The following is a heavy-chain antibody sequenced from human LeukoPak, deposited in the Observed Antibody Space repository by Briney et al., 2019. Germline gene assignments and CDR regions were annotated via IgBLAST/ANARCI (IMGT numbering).Heavy chain of an antibody. CDR1: GFTFSSYA. D-gene: IGHD3-9*01. CDR3: ARALYFDWLSTFDY. Sequence: TGGSLRLSCAASGFTFSSYAMHWVRQAPGKGLEYVSAISSNGGSTYYANSVKGRFTISRDNSKNTLYLQMGSLRAEDMAVYYCARALYFDWLSTFDYWGQGTLVTVSS. V-gene: IGHV3-64*01. CDR2: ISSNGGST. J-gene: IGHJ4*02.